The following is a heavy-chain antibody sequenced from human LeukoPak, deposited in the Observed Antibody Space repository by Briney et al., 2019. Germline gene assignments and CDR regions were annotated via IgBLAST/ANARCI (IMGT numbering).Heavy chain of an antibody. CDR1: GGSISSYY. CDR2: IYYSAST. V-gene: IGHV4-59*01. Sequence: PSETLSLTCTVSGGSISSYYWSWIRQPPGQGLEWIGYIYYSASTDYNPSLKSRITISVDTSKNQFSLTLTSVTAADTAMYYCARGNPFDLWGRGTLVTVSS. CDR3: ARGNPFDL. J-gene: IGHJ2*01.